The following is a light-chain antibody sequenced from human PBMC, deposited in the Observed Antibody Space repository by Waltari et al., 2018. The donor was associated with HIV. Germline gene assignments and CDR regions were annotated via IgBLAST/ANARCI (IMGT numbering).Light chain of an antibody. J-gene: IGLJ1*01. CDR1: SSDVGGYKY. V-gene: IGLV2-14*01. CDR2: EVR. Sequence: QSALTQPASVSGSPGQSITISCTGSSSDVGGYKYVSWSHKHHAKAPQLIIYEVRNRPSVVSNRFAGSKSGNTASLTIAGLQAEDEADYYCSSYRDSSTLVVFGTGTKVTVL. CDR3: SSYRDSSTLVV.